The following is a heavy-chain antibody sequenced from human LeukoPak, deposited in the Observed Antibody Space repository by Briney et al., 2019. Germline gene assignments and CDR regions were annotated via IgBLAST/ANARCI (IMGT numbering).Heavy chain of an antibody. CDR3: ARVIVATVDY. D-gene: IGHD5-12*01. J-gene: IGHJ4*02. V-gene: IGHV1-69*13. Sequence: ASVKVSCKASGGTFSSYAISWVRQAPGQGLEWMGRIIPIFGTANYAQKFQGRVTITADESTSTAYMELRSLRSDDTAVYYCARVIVATVDYWGQGTLVTVSS. CDR1: GGTFSSYA. CDR2: IIPIFGTA.